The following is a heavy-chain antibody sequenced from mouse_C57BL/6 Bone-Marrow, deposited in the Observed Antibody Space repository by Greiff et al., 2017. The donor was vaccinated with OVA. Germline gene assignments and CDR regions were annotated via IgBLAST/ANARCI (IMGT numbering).Heavy chain of an antibody. J-gene: IGHJ3*01. CDR3: ASDGYAFAY. D-gene: IGHD2-3*01. Sequence: QVQLTESGPGLVAPSQSLSITCTVSGFSLTSYAISWVRQPPGKGLEWLGVIWTGGGTNYNSALTSILIISKDNSKRQVFSKMNSLQTDDTARYYCASDGYAFAYWGQGTLVTVSA. CDR2: IWTGGGT. CDR1: GFSLTSYA. V-gene: IGHV2-9-1*01.